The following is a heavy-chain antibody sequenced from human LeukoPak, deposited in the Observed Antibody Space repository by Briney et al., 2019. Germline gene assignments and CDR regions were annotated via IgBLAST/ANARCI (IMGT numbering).Heavy chain of an antibody. CDR1: GYTFTGYY. CDR3: AREARVPYYYDSSGYSDY. CDR2: INPNSGGT. V-gene: IGHV1-2*02. J-gene: IGHJ4*02. D-gene: IGHD3-22*01. Sequence: ASVKVSCKASGYTFTGYYMHWVRQAPGQGLEWMGWINPNSGGTNYAQKFQGRVTMTRDTSISTAYMELSRLRSDDTAVYYCAREARVPYYYDSSGYSDYWGQGTLVTVSP.